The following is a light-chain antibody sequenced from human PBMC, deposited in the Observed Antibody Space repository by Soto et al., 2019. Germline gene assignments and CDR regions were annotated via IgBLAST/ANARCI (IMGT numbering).Light chain of an antibody. J-gene: IGKJ2*01. CDR3: QQYDNSLYT. CDR2: GAS. V-gene: IGKV3-20*01. Sequence: EIVLTQSPGTLSLSPGERATLSCRASQSVSSSSLAWYQQKPGHPPRLLMYGASNRATGIPDRFSGSASATDCTLTISRLEPEDFAVYYCQQYDNSLYTFGQGTKLEIK. CDR1: QSVSSSS.